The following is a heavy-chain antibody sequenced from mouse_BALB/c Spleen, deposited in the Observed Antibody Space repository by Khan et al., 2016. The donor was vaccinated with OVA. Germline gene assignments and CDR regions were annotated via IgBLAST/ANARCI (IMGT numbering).Heavy chain of an antibody. D-gene: IGHD1-1*01. J-gene: IGHJ4*01. Sequence: DLVMPGAAVTLSCKASGYTFTSYWINWIKQRPGQGLEWIGRIAPGSGSTSYIDMFKGKATLTVDASSSTAYIQLSSLSSEDSAVYLYARSNYYGSGLYAMCYWGQGTSVIGSS. V-gene: IGHV1S41*01. CDR1: GYTFTSYW. CDR2: IAPGSGST. CDR3: ARSNYYGSGLYAMCY.